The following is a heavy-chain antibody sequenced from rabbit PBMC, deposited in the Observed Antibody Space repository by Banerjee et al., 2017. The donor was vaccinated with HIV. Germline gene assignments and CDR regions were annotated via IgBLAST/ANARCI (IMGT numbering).Heavy chain of an antibody. CDR3: ARDLAGVIGWNFNL. V-gene: IGHV1S45*01. J-gene: IGHJ4*01. D-gene: IGHD4-1*01. Sequence: QEQLEESGGDLVKPGASLTLTCTASGFSFSSTYYMCWVRQAPGKGLEWIACIDAGSSGSAYYASWAKGRFTISKTSSTTVTLQMTSLTAADTATYLCARDLAGVIGWNFNLWGQGPLVTVS. CDR1: GFSFSSTYY. CDR2: IDAGSSGSA.